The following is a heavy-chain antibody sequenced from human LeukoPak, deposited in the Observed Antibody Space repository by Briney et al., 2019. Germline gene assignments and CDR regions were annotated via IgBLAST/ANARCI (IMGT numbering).Heavy chain of an antibody. CDR2: ISSNGYIT. D-gene: IGHD6-13*01. J-gene: IGHJ4*02. CDR1: GFTFSSYA. Sequence: PGGSLRLSCSASGFTFSSYAMHWVRQAPGKGLEYVSAISSNGYITHYAVSVKGRFTISRDNSKNTLYFQMSSLRAEDMAVYYCVKGREAAAGRGFDYWGQGTLVTVSS. V-gene: IGHV3-64D*06. CDR3: VKGREAAAGRGFDY.